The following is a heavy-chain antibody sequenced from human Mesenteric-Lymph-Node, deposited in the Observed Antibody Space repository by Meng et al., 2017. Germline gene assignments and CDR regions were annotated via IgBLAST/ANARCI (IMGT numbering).Heavy chain of an antibody. CDR2: VNTKNGGT. D-gene: IGHD1-26*01. V-gene: IGHV1-2*02. CDR1: GYPFTGNY. CDR3: ERAVGDAFDI. Sequence: ASVKVSCKASGYPFTGNYLHWVRQPTGQGLEWMGWVNTKNGGTKCAQKFQGRATLTRDTSISTGYMDLTSLRSDDAAIYYCERAVGDAFDIWGQGTMVTVSS. J-gene: IGHJ3*02.